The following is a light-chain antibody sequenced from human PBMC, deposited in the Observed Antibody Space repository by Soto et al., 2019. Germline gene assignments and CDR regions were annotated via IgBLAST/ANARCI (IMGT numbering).Light chain of an antibody. J-gene: IGLJ1*01. CDR1: SGDIGGYDY. CDR3: SSYAGSNNTYV. V-gene: IGLV2-8*01. Sequence: QSVLTQPPSASGSPGQSVTISCTGTSGDIGGYDYVSWYQQHPGKAPKHMIYEVTKRPLAVPDRFSGSKSGNTASLTVSGLQADAEDDYYCSSYAGSNNTYVFGTGTKLTVL. CDR2: EVT.